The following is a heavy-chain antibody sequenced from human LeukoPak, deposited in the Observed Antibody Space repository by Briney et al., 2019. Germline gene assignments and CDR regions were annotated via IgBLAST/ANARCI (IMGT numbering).Heavy chain of an antibody. J-gene: IGHJ2*01. CDR2: INPNSGGT. V-gene: IGHV1-2*02. D-gene: IGHD5-18*01. CDR3: ARDMGGDTAMVTSGYFDL. Sequence: ASVKVSCKASGYTFTGYYMHWVRQAPGQGLEWMGWINPNSGGTNYAQKFQGRVTMTRDTSISTAYMELSRLRSDDTAVYYCARDMGGDTAMVTSGYFDLWGRGTLVTVSS. CDR1: GYTFTGYY.